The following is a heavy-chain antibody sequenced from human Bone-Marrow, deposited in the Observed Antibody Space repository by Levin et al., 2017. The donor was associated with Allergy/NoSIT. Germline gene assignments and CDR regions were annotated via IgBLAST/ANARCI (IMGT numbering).Heavy chain of an antibody. CDR2: IIPIFGTA. CDR3: ARDRDYSGSPNWFDP. CDR1: GGTFSSYA. V-gene: IGHV1-69*13. J-gene: IGHJ5*02. D-gene: IGHD1-26*01. Sequence: SVKVSCKSSGGTFSSYAISWVRQAPGQGLEWMGGIIPIFGTANYAQKFQGRVTITADESTSTAYMELSSLRSEDTAVYYCARDRDYSGSPNWFDPWGQGTLVTVSS.